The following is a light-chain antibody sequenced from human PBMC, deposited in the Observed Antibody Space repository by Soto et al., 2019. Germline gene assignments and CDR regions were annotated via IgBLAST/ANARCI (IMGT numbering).Light chain of an antibody. CDR2: EVS. Sequence: QSVLTQPPSASGSPGQSVTISCTGTSSDVGGYNYVSWYQQHPGQAPQLMIYEVSKRPSGVPDRFSGSKSGNTASLTVSGLQAEDDADYYCSSYAGSNNRRVFGTGTKLTVL. J-gene: IGLJ1*01. CDR1: SSDVGGYNY. CDR3: SSYAGSNNRRV. V-gene: IGLV2-8*01.